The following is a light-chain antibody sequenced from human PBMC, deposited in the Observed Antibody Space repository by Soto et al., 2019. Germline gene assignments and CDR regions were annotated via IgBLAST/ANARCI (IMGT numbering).Light chain of an antibody. Sequence: QSVLTQPPSVSEAPGQRVTISCTGSSSNIGAGYEAHWYQQVPGTDPKLLIYENNKRPSGVPDRFSGSKSGTSASLAITGLQAEDEAEYYCQSYDSSLSGYVFGTGTKLTVL. J-gene: IGLJ1*01. CDR1: SSNIGAGYE. CDR3: QSYDSSLSGYV. V-gene: IGLV1-40*01. CDR2: ENN.